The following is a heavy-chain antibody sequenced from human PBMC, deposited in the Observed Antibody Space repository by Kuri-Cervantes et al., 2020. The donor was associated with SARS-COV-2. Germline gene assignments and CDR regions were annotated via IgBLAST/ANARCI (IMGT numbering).Heavy chain of an antibody. V-gene: IGHV3-30*18. CDR3: AKPGSVRGIIREDHYGLDV. Sequence: GGSLRLSCVGSEFNLRYYGMYWVRQAPGKGLEWVAVISYDGRDTYYGDSVKGRFTISRDNSKNTLCLQMNSLRPEDTGVYYCAKPGSVRGIIREDHYGLDVWGQGTTVTVSS. J-gene: IGHJ6*02. CDR1: EFNLRYYG. CDR2: ISYDGRDT. D-gene: IGHD3-10*01.